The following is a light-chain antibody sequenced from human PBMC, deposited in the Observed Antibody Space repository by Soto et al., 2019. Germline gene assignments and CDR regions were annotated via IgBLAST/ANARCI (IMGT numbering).Light chain of an antibody. CDR3: QQYGSSRIT. V-gene: IGKV3-20*01. Sequence: EIVLTQSPGTLSLSPGEGATLSCRASQSVSSSFLVWYKQRPGQAPRLLMSGASTRATGTPDRFSGGGSGTDFTLTISRLEPEDFAVYYCQQYGSSRITFGQGTRLEIK. CDR2: GAS. CDR1: QSVSSSF. J-gene: IGKJ5*01.